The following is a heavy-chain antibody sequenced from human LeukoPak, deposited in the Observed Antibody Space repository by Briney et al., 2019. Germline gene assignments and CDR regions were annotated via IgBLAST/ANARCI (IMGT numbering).Heavy chain of an antibody. V-gene: IGHV1-69*05. CDR1: GGTFSSYA. J-gene: IGHJ5*02. D-gene: IGHD3-10*01. CDR3: ARDSGDYYGSGSYLVNWFDP. Sequence: SVKVSCKASGGTFSSYAISWARQAPGQGLEWMGGIIPIFGTANYAQKFQGRVTITTDESTSTAYMELSSLRSEDTAVYYCARDSGDYYGSGSYLVNWFDPWGQGTLVTVSS. CDR2: IIPIFGTA.